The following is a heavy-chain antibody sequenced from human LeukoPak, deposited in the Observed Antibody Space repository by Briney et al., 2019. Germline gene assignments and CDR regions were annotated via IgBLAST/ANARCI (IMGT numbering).Heavy chain of an antibody. CDR3: AKDAFYCSSTSCYDFDY. J-gene: IGHJ4*02. D-gene: IGHD2-2*01. Sequence: GGSLRLSCAASGFTFSSYAMSWVRQAPGKGLEWVSAISGSGGSTYYADSVKGRFTISRDNSKNTLYLQMNSLRAEDTAVYYCAKDAFYCSSTSCYDFDYWGQGTLVTVPS. CDR2: ISGSGGST. V-gene: IGHV3-23*01. CDR1: GFTFSSYA.